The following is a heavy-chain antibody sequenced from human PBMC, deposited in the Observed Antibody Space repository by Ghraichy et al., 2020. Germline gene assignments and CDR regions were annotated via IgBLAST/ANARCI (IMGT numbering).Heavy chain of an antibody. J-gene: IGHJ5*02. V-gene: IGHV4-34*01. D-gene: IGHD3-3*01. CDR1: GGSFSGYY. CDR3: ARGARALFGVVMAAYNWFDP. CDR2: INHSGST. Sequence: SQTLSLTCAVYGGSFSGYYWSWIRQPPGKGLEWIGEINHSGSTNYNSSLKSRVTISVYTSKNQFSLKLSSVTAADTAVYYCARGARALFGVVMAAYNWFDPWGRGTLVTVSS.